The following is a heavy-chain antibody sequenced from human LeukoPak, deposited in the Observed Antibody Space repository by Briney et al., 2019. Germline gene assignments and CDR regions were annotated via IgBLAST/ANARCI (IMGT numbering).Heavy chain of an antibody. J-gene: IGHJ3*02. Sequence: GGSLRLSCVGSRFTFSSYWMSWVRQAPGKGLEWVSAISGSGGSTYYADSVKGRFTISRDNSKNTLYLQMNSLRAEDTAVYYCAKNEAAAGTPLDAFDIWGQGTMVTVSS. V-gene: IGHV3-23*01. CDR2: ISGSGGST. CDR1: RFTFSSYW. CDR3: AKNEAAAGTPLDAFDI. D-gene: IGHD6-13*01.